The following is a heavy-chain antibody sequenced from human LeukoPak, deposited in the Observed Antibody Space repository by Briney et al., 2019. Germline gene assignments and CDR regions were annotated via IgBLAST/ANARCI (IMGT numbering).Heavy chain of an antibody. J-gene: IGHJ4*02. V-gene: IGHV3-7*01. CDR1: GITLSVYW. CDR3: ARSGSGYFDY. CDR2: IEQYGSGK. Sequence: GGSLGLSRAASGITLSVYWMSWVRQAPGKGLEWVANIEQYGSGKYYRDSVQGRFTISRDNAKNSLYLQMNSLRAEDTAVYYCARSGSGYFDYWGQGSLVTVSS.